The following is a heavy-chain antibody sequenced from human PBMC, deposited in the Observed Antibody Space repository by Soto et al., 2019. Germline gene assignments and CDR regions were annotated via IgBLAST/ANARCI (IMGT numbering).Heavy chain of an antibody. D-gene: IGHD2-15*01. J-gene: IGHJ4*01. CDR3: ASIVSSAHEEFIY. CDR2: IYYSGST. CDR1: GGSISSGGYY. Sequence: QVQLQESGPGLVKPSQTLSLTCTVSGGSISSGGYYWSWIRQHPGKGLEWIGYIYYSGSTYYNPSHKSRVTISVYTSKNQFSLKLSSVTAADTAVYYCASIVSSAHEEFIYWGHGTLVTVSS. V-gene: IGHV4-31*03.